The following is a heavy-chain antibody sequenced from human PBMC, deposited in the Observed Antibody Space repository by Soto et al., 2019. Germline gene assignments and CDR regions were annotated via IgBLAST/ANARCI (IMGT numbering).Heavy chain of an antibody. CDR3: AKGSHIVVVTAILDY. CDR1: GFTFSSDA. CDR2: ISGSGGST. D-gene: IGHD2-21*02. Sequence: GGSVRLSCAASGFTFSSDAMSWGRQAPWKGLEWVSAISGSGGSTYYADSVKGRFTISRDNSKNTLYLQMNSLRAEDTAVYYCAKGSHIVVVTAILDYWGQGTLVTVSS. J-gene: IGHJ4*02. V-gene: IGHV3-23*01.